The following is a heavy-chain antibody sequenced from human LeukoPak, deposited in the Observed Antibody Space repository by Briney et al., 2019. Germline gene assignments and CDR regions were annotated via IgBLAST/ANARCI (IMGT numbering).Heavy chain of an antibody. V-gene: IGHV3-23*01. CDR3: AKDRVVVAGPSFPVPFAY. D-gene: IGHD6-19*01. CDR1: GFTFSSYA. Sequence: GVSLRLSCAASGFTFSSYAMSWVRQAPRKGLEWVSDISGSGGSTYYADSVKGRFTISKDNSKNTLYPQMNSLRAEDRAVYYCAKDRVVVAGPSFPVPFAYWGQGTLVTVSS. J-gene: IGHJ4*02. CDR2: ISGSGGST.